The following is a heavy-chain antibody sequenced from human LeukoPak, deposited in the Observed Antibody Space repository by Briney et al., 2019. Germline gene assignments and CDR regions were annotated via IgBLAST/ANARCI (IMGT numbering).Heavy chain of an antibody. CDR3: ARRAYTSLNPLHYFES. Sequence: GGSLRRYCAASGFTVSCNYMMWVRQAPGKGREGVSTSGSSGSTFYADSVKGRFTISRANSKNTLYVQMNSLRAEDTAVYYCARRAYTSLNPLHYFESWGQGMLVTVSS. V-gene: IGHV3-53*01. CDR1: GFTVSCNY. CDR2: SGSSGST. J-gene: IGHJ4*02. D-gene: IGHD5-18*01.